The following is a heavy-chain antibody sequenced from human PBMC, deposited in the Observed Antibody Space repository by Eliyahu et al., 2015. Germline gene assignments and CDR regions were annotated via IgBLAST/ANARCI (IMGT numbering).Heavy chain of an antibody. CDR3: AKESITMVRGVIIDAFDI. J-gene: IGHJ3*02. CDR2: ISGSGGST. D-gene: IGHD3-10*01. Sequence: EVQLLESGGGLVQPGGSLRLSCAASGFTFSSYARSWVRQAPGKGLEWVSAISGSGGSTYYADSVKGRFTISRDNSKNTLYLQMNSLRAEDTAVYYCAKESITMVRGVIIDAFDIWGQGTMVTVSS. V-gene: IGHV3-23*01. CDR1: GFTFSSYA.